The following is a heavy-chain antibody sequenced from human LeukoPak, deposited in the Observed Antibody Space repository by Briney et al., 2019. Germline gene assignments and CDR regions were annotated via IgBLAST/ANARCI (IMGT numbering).Heavy chain of an antibody. V-gene: IGHV1-69*13. D-gene: IGHD2-2*01. Sequence: AAVRVSFTCSVGTFSIYAISWVRQGPGQGLEWMGGIIPIFGTANYAQKFQGRVTITADESTSTAYMELSSLRSEDTAVYYCARVRCSSTSCYERGFDYWGQGTLVTVSS. CDR3: ARVRCSSTSCYERGFDY. J-gene: IGHJ4*02. CDR2: IIPIFGTA. CDR1: VGTFSIYA.